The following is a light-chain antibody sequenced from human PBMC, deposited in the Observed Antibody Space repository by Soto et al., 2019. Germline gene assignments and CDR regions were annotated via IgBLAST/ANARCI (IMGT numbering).Light chain of an antibody. CDR2: AAS. J-gene: IGKJ4*01. Sequence: IQLTQSPSSLSASVGDRVTITCRASQCISSYLGWYQQKPGKAPNLLIYAASTLQSGVPSRFSGGGSGTDFTLTIGSLQPEDFATYYCQQVYVYPSTFGGGTKVDVK. CDR3: QQVYVYPST. V-gene: IGKV1-9*01. CDR1: QCISSY.